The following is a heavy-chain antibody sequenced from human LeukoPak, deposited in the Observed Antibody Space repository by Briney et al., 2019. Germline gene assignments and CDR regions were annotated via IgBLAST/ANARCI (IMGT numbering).Heavy chain of an antibody. CDR3: AELGITMIGGV. Sequence: GGSLRLSCAASGFAASGFTFSTFGMHWVRQAPGKGLEWVAFIRYDGSNKYYADSVKGRFTISRDDSKNTLYLQMNSLRAEDTAVYYCAELGITMIGGVWGKGTTVTISS. CDR2: IRYDGSNK. CDR1: GFTFSTFG. V-gene: IGHV3-30*02. D-gene: IGHD3-10*02. J-gene: IGHJ6*04.